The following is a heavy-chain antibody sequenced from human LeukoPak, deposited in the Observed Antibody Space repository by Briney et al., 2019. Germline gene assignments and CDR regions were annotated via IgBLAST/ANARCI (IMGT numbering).Heavy chain of an antibody. J-gene: IGHJ5*02. D-gene: IGHD3-3*01. CDR3: ARDWSTGYWFDR. V-gene: IGHV4-59*01. Sequence: SETLSLTCTVSGDSIRSYYWSWIRLSPGNRLEWIGHIYYSGSTNYNPSLRGRVSISRDLSTNQISLKLGSVTAADTAIYHCARDWSTGYWFDRWGRGPLSPSPQ. CDR2: IYYSGST. CDR1: GDSIRSYY.